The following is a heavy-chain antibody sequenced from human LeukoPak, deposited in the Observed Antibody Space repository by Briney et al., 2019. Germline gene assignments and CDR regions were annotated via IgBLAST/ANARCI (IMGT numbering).Heavy chain of an antibody. CDR3: AKPPGDCTGGTCYSFDY. Sequence: GGSLRLSCAASGFTFYTYAMTWVRQAPGKGLEWVSSISGSGDNTYYADSVKGRFTVSRDNSKNTLYLQMNSLRAEDTAVYYCAKPPGDCTGGTCYSFDYGGQGSLVTV. V-gene: IGHV3-23*01. CDR2: ISGSGDNT. CDR1: GFTFYTYA. D-gene: IGHD2-15*01. J-gene: IGHJ4*02.